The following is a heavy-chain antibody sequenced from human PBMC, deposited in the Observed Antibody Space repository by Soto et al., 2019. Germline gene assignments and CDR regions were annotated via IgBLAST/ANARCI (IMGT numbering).Heavy chain of an antibody. V-gene: IGHV4-31*03. CDR1: GGSISTGGYY. CDR2: ISNSGNT. CDR3: ARRNIDMDSFDN. Sequence: PSETLSLTCTVSGGSISTGGYYWTWIRQRPGTGLEWIGYISNSGNTYFHASLRNRVTITLDTSKNEFSLKLNSVTAADTAVYYCARRNIDMDSFDNWGQGTLVTVSS. J-gene: IGHJ4*02. D-gene: IGHD5-18*01.